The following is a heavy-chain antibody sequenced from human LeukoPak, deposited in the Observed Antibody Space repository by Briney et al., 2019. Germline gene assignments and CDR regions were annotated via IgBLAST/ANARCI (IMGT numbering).Heavy chain of an antibody. V-gene: IGHV4-38-2*02. CDR2: IYHSGST. J-gene: IGHJ6*02. CDR3: AREGRYSGADYYYGMDV. Sequence: SETLSLTCTVSGYSISSGYYWGWIRQPPGKGLEWIGSIYHSGSTYYNPSLKSRVTISVDTSKNQFSLKLSSVTAADTAVYYCAREGRYSGADYYYGMDVWGQGTTVTVSS. CDR1: GYSISSGYY. D-gene: IGHD3-10*01.